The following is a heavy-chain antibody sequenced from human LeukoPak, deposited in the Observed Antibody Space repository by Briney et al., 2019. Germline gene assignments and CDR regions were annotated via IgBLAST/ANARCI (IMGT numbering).Heavy chain of an antibody. CDR3: ASRTMAPPYFDY. D-gene: IGHD3-10*01. CDR1: GYTFTSYD. V-gene: IGHV1-69*04. CDR2: IIPILGIA. Sequence: SVKVSCKASGYTFTSYDISWVRQAPGQGLEWMGRIIPILGIANYAQKFQGRVTITADKSTSTAYMELSSLRSEDTAVYYCASRTMAPPYFDYWGQGTLVTVSS. J-gene: IGHJ4*02.